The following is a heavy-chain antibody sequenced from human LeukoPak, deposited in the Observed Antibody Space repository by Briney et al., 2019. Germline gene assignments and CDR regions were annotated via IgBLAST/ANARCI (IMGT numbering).Heavy chain of an antibody. D-gene: IGHD5-18*01. CDR3: ARDRGVDTAMVNWFDP. Sequence: TGGSLRLSCAASGFTFDDYGMSWVRQAPGKGLGWVSGINWNGGSTGYADSVKGRFTISRDNAKNSLYLQMNSLRAEDTALYYCARDRGVDTAMVNWFDPWGQGTLVTVSP. CDR1: GFTFDDYG. V-gene: IGHV3-20*04. J-gene: IGHJ5*02. CDR2: INWNGGST.